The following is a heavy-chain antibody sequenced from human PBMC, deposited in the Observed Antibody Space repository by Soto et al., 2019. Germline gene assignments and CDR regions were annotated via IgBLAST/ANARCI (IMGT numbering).Heavy chain of an antibody. Sequence: PGGSLRLSCAASGFTFGGSAMHWVRQASGKGLEWVGHIRSKTNSYATAYAESVKGRFTISRDNAKNSLYLQMNSLRAEDTAVYYCARDGPRVQLPLDYWGQGTLVTAPQ. J-gene: IGHJ4*02. CDR1: GFTFGGSA. CDR2: IRSKTNSYAT. V-gene: IGHV3-73*01. CDR3: ARDGPRVQLPLDY. D-gene: IGHD5-18*01.